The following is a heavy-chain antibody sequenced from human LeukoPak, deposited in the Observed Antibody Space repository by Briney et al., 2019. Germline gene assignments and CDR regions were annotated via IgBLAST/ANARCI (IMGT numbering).Heavy chain of an antibody. V-gene: IGHV5-51*01. CDR3: ARPGKYSSGWYNFDY. J-gene: IGHJ4*02. D-gene: IGHD6-19*01. CDR2: IYPGDSDT. Sequence: GESLKISCKGSGYSFTSYWIGWVRQMPGKGLEWMGIIYPGDSDTRYSPSFQGQVTISADKSISTAYLQWSSLKASDTAMNYCARPGKYSSGWYNFDYWGQGTLVTVSS. CDR1: GYSFTSYW.